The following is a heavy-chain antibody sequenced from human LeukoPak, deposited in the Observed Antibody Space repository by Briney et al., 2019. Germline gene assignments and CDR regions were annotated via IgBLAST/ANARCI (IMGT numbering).Heavy chain of an antibody. CDR1: GFNFSDSR. D-gene: IGHD2-21*01. Sequence: PGGSLRLSCATSGFNFSDSRMTWVRQAPGKGLQWVANINRDGTEKHFLDSVEGRFTISRDNAKKSLYLLMNSLRPQDTAVHFCVRGDWYFESWGQGTLATVSS. V-gene: IGHV3-7*04. CDR3: VRGDWYFES. J-gene: IGHJ4*02. CDR2: INRDGTEK.